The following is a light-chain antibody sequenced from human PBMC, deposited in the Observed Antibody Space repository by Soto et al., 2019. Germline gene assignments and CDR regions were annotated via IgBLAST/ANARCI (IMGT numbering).Light chain of an antibody. CDR1: KLGDKF. Sequence: SYELTQPPSVSVSPRQTATITCSGDKLGDKFVCWYQQKPGQSPLLVIFQDSSRASGIPERFSGSNSGNTATLTISGTQAMDEADYYCQAWDGIAVFGGGTKLTVL. CDR2: QDS. CDR3: QAWDGIAV. V-gene: IGLV3-1*01. J-gene: IGLJ2*01.